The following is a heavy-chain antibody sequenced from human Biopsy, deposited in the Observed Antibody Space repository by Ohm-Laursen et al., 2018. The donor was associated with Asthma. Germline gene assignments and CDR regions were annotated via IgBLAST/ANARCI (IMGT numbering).Heavy chain of an antibody. CDR3: ARGPEWSGLDI. J-gene: IGHJ6*02. D-gene: IGHD3-3*01. CDR1: GLSSSGYY. CDR2: SDHRGNT. V-gene: IGHV4-34*01. Sequence: TLSLTCRMYGLSSSGYYWTWIRQSPGKGLEWIGESDHRGNTNINPTLKSRVTISKDKSANEFSLKMRSVTAADTAIYYCARGPEWSGLDIWGQGTTVTVSS.